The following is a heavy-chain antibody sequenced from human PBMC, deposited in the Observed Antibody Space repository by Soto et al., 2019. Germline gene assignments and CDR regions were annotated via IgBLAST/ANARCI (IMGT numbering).Heavy chain of an antibody. CDR2: ISSSGSTI. CDR3: ARVHYYDSGHDAFDI. J-gene: IGHJ3*02. CDR1: GFTFSDYY. Sequence: NPGGSLRLSCAASGFTFSDYYMSWIRQAPGKGLEWVSYISSSGSTIYYADSVKGRFTISRDNAKNSLYLQMNSLRAEDTAVYYCARVHYYDSGHDAFDIWGQGTMVTVS. V-gene: IGHV3-11*01. D-gene: IGHD3-22*01.